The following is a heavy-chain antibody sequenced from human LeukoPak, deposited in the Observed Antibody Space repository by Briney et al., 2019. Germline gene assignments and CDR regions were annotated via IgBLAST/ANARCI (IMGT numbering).Heavy chain of an antibody. CDR3: ARDRVTMIRGVRILDYYYYYMDV. CDR1: GGSISSSSYY. V-gene: IGHV4-39*07. CDR2: IYYSGST. J-gene: IGHJ6*03. Sequence: PSETLSLTCTVSGGSISSSSYYWGWIRQPPGKGLEWIGSIYYSGSTYYNPSLKSRVTISVDTSKNQFSLKLSSVTAADTAVYYCARDRVTMIRGVRILDYYYYYMDVWGKGTTVTISS. D-gene: IGHD3-10*01.